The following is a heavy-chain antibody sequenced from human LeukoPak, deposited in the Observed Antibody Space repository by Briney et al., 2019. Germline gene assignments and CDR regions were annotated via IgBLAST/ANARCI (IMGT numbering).Heavy chain of an antibody. CDR2: IDDSGGP. Sequence: PSETLSLTCAVYGGSSSGYYWTWIWIRQPPGKGLEWIGEIDDSGGPTYNPSLKSRVTISADTSKNQFSLKLNSVTAADTAVYYCARGRTRWWVGLDYYYYMDVWGKGTTVIVSS. J-gene: IGHJ6*03. CDR1: GGSSSGYY. V-gene: IGHV4-34*01. CDR3: ARGRTRWWVGLDYYYYMDV. D-gene: IGHD2-15*01.